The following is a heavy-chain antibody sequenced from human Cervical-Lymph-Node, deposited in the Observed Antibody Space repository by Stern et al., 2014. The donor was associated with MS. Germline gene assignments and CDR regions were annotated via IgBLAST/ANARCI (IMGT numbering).Heavy chain of an antibody. V-gene: IGHV3-21*01. Sequence: EVQLEESGGGLVKPGGSLRLSCAASGFTFSSYSMNWVRQAPGKELEWVSSISSSSSYIYYADSVKGRFTISRDNAKNSLYLQMNSLRAEDTAVYYCARYQYYYDSSGFDYWGQGTLVTVSS. CDR3: ARYQYYYDSSGFDY. J-gene: IGHJ4*02. D-gene: IGHD3-22*01. CDR1: GFTFSSYS. CDR2: ISSSSSYI.